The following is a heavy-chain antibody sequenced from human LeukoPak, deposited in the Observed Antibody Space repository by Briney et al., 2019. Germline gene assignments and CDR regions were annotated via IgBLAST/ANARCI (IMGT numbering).Heavy chain of an antibody. Sequence: ASVKVSCKASGYTFTSYGISWVRQAPGQGLEWMGWISAYNGNTNYAQELQGRVTMTTDTSTSTAYMELRSLRSDDTAVYYCARDRDTMVRGVQYNWFDPWGQGTLVTVSS. CDR2: ISAYNGNT. J-gene: IGHJ5*02. CDR3: ARDRDTMVRGVQYNWFDP. D-gene: IGHD3-10*01. CDR1: GYTFTSYG. V-gene: IGHV1-18*01.